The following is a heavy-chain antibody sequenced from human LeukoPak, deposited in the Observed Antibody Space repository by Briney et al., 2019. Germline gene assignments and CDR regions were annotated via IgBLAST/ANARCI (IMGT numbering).Heavy chain of an antibody. Sequence: PGGSLRLSCAASGFSFSSYWMHWVRQAPGKGLVRVSRINIDGGTTTYADSVKGRFTISRDNAKNTLSLQMNSLRADDTAVYYCISDHTGHDDYWGQGTLVTVSS. CDR3: ISDHTGHDDY. V-gene: IGHV3-74*01. J-gene: IGHJ4*02. D-gene: IGHD1-1*01. CDR1: GFSFSSYW. CDR2: INIDGGTT.